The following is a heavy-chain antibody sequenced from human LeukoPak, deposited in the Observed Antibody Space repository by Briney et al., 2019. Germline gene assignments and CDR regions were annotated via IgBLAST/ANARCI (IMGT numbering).Heavy chain of an antibody. D-gene: IGHD4-17*01. CDR1: GGSISSYY. Sequence: SETLSLTCTVSGGSISSYYWSWIRQPPGKGLEWIGYIYYSGSTNYNPSLKSRVTISVDTSKNQFSLKLSSVTAADTAVYYCATHDTYGEGDYWGQGTLVTVSS. CDR3: ATHDTYGEGDY. J-gene: IGHJ4*02. V-gene: IGHV4-59*08. CDR2: IYYSGST.